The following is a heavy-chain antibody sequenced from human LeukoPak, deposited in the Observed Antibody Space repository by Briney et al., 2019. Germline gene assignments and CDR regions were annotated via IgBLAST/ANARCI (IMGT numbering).Heavy chain of an antibody. V-gene: IGHV3-74*01. Sequence: PGGSLRLSCAASGFTFSSYRMHWVRQAQGKGLVWVARTNSDGRSTRYADYVKGRFTSSTDNAKNTLYLQMNSLRAEDTAVYYCARGYCSSIRCYSFDYWGQGTLVTVSS. J-gene: IGHJ4*02. CDR1: GFTFSSYR. CDR2: TNSDGRST. CDR3: ARGYCSSIRCYSFDY. D-gene: IGHD2-2*02.